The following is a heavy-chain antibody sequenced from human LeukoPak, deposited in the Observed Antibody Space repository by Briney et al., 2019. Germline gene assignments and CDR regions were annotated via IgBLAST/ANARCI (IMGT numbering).Heavy chain of an antibody. V-gene: IGHV1-8*01. CDR2: MRHKKSDT. Sequence: GASVKVPCKVSGSSLPINNINWVGQAPGQGLDWLGLMRHKKSDTGYARKFQGRVTLTWNISTDTAFIELNSRTPEDTAVYFCAGGPPEDTSSGYWGQGTLVTVSS. CDR3: AGGPPEDTSSGY. CDR1: GSSLPINN. D-gene: IGHD3-22*01. J-gene: IGHJ4*02.